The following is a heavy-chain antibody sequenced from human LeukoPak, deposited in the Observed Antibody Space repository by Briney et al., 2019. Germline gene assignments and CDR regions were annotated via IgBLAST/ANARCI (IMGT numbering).Heavy chain of an antibody. CDR2: ISSSSSYI. V-gene: IGHV3-21*01. CDR3: ARGGGIVVVITSPPDY. D-gene: IGHD3-22*01. Sequence: KTGGSLRLSCAASGFTFSSYSMNWVRQAPGKGLEWVSSISSSSSYIYYADSVKGRFTISRDNAKNSLYLQMNSLRAEDTAVYYCARGGGIVVVITSPPDYWGQGTLVTVSS. CDR1: GFTFSSYS. J-gene: IGHJ4*02.